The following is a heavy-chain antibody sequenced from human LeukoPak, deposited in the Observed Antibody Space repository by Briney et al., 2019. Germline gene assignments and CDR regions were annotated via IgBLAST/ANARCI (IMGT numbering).Heavy chain of an antibody. CDR2: ISGSGGST. CDR1: GFTFSSYA. V-gene: IGHV3-23*01. Sequence: GGSLRLSCAASGFTFSSYAMSWVRQAPGKGLEWVSAISGSGGSTYYADSVKGRLTISRDNAKNSLYLQMNSLRAEDTAVYYCAREGCFGSRCYSSTPSWYYYCMDVWGKGTTVTVSS. D-gene: IGHD2-21*02. CDR3: AREGCFGSRCYSSTPSWYYYCMDV. J-gene: IGHJ6*03.